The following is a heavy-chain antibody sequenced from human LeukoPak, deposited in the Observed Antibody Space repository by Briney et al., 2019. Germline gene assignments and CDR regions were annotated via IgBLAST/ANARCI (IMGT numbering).Heavy chain of an antibody. V-gene: IGHV3-23*01. CDR3: AKRGVVIRVILVGFHKEAYYFDS. CDR2: LSGSGGST. CDR1: GITLSNYG. J-gene: IGHJ4*02. Sequence: GGSLRLFCAVSGITLSNYGMTWVRQAPGKGLEWVAGLSGSGGSTNYADSVKGRFTISRDNAKNTLYLQMNSLRAEDTAVYFCAKRGVVIRVILVGFHKEAYYFDSWGQGVLVTVSS. D-gene: IGHD3-22*01.